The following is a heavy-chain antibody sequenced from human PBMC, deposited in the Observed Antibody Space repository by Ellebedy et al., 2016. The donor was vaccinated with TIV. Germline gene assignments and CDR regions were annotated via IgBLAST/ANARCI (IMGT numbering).Heavy chain of an antibody. D-gene: IGHD6-19*01. CDR3: ARAFQYSSGWAFDY. CDR1: GGSLSSDY. Sequence: MPSETLSLTCAVHGGSLSSDYWSRIRQSPEKGLEWIGEINHSGSTSYNPSLKSRVSISVDTPEKQFSLKLSSVTAADTAVYYCARAFQYSSGWAFDYWGQGTLVTVSS. CDR2: INHSGST. J-gene: IGHJ4*02. V-gene: IGHV4-34*01.